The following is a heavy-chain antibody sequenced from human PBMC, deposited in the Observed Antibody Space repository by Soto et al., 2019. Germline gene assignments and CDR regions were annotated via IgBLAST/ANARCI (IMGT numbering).Heavy chain of an antibody. CDR3: ATIVVPAAPFDY. J-gene: IGHJ4*02. CDR2: IYYSGST. V-gene: IGHV4-31*01. CDR1: GGSISSGGYY. D-gene: IGHD2-2*01. Sequence: QVQLQESGPGLVKPSQTLSLTCTVSGGSISSGGYYWSWIRQYPGKGLEWIGYIYYSGSTYYNPSLKSLVTISVDTSKNQFSLKLSSVTAADTAVYYCATIVVPAAPFDYWGQGTLVTVSS.